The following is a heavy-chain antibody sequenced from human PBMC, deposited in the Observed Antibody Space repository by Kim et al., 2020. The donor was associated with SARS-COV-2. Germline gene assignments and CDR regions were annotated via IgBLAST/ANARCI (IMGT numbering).Heavy chain of an antibody. J-gene: IGHJ6*02. Sequence: FQGRVTITADESTSTAYMELSSLRSEDTAVYYCARDEAAAGIRSYYGMDVWGQGTTVTVSS. V-gene: IGHV1-69*01. D-gene: IGHD6-13*01. CDR3: ARDEAAAGIRSYYGMDV.